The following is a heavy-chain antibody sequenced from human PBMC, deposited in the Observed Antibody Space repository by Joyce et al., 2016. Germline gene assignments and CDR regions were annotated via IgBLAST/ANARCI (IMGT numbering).Heavy chain of an antibody. J-gene: IGHJ4*02. V-gene: IGHV3-30*03. D-gene: IGHD6-13*01. CDR1: GFTFSNYG. Sequence: QVQLVESGGGVVQPGRSLRLSCAASGFTFSNYGRHWARQAPGKGLEWVAVISYDGSNKYYVDSVKGRFTISRDNSKNTLYLQMNSLRPEDTAVYYCARALGWDSNSCHDYWGQGTLVTVSS. CDR3: ARALGWDSNSCHDY. CDR2: ISYDGSNK.